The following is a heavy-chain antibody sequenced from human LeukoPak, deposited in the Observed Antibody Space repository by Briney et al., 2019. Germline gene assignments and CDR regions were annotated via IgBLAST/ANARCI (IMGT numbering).Heavy chain of an antibody. Sequence: PGGSLRLSCAASAFIFSNYGMHWVRQAPGKGLELVAVISYDGNYKYYADSVKGRFTISRDNSKNTLYLQMNSLGADDTAVYYCAKDRVATAGLSRGTLYYWGEGTLVTVSS. CDR3: AKDRVATAGLSRGTLYY. CDR2: ISYDGNYK. J-gene: IGHJ4*02. V-gene: IGHV3-30*18. CDR1: AFIFSNYG. D-gene: IGHD6-13*01.